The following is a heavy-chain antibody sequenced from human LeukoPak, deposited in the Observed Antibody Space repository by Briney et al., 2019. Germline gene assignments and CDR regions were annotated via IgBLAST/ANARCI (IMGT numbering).Heavy chain of an antibody. D-gene: IGHD1-26*01. Sequence: SSETLSLTCTVSGGSISSYYWSWIRQPPGKGLEWIGYIYYSGSTNYNPSLKSRVTISVDTSKNQFSLKLSSVTAADTAVYYCARDRHSGSYFMIGWFDPWGQGTLVTVSS. CDR2: IYYSGST. CDR3: ARDRHSGSYFMIGWFDP. J-gene: IGHJ5*02. CDR1: GGSISSYY. V-gene: IGHV4-59*12.